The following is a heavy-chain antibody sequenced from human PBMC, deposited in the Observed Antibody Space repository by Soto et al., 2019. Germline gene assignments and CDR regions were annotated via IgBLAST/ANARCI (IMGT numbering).Heavy chain of an antibody. J-gene: IGHJ6*02. Sequence: GESLKISCKGSGYSFTSYWISWVRQMPGKGLEWMGRIDPSDSYTNYSPSFQGHVTISADKSISTAYLQWSSLKASDTAMYYCARHIAVAGPDYYYYVMDVWGQGTTVTVS. CDR3: ARHIAVAGPDYYYYVMDV. CDR1: GYSFTSYW. V-gene: IGHV5-10-1*01. CDR2: IDPSDSYT. D-gene: IGHD6-19*01.